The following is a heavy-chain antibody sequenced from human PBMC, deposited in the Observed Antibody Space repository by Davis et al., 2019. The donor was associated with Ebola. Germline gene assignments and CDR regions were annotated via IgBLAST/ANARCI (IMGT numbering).Heavy chain of an antibody. CDR1: GGSVSSGSHY. J-gene: IGHJ5*02. CDR3: ATLITISGVLIGNWFDP. CDR2: IYYTGST. D-gene: IGHD3-3*01. Sequence: PSETLSLTCTVSGGSVSSGSHYWSWLRQPPGKGLEWIGYIYYTGSTNYNPSLKSRVTISVATSKNQFSLKLSSVTAADTAVYYCATLITISGVLIGNWFDPWGQGTLVTVSS. V-gene: IGHV4-61*01.